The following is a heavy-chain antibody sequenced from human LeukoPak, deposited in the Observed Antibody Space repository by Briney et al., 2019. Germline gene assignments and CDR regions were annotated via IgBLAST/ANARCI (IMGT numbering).Heavy chain of an antibody. J-gene: IGHJ4*02. V-gene: IGHV3-7*03. CDR1: GFTFSSYW. CDR2: IKQDGSEK. CDR3: ARDSLSIAVAGTIDY. Sequence: GGSLRLSCAASGFTFSSYWMSWVRQAPGKGLEWVANIKQDGSEKYYVDSVKGRFTISRDNAKNSLYLQMNSPRAEDTAVYYCARDSLSIAVAGTIDYWGQGTLVTVSS. D-gene: IGHD6-19*01.